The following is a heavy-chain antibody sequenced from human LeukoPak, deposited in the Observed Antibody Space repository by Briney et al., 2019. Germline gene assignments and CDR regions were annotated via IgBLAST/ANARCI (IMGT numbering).Heavy chain of an antibody. V-gene: IGHV3-21*01. CDR3: ARGTGTGWRFDF. CDR2: ISFSGSYI. Sequence: GGSLRLSFAASGFTFTTYGFNWVRQSPGKGLEWVSSISFSGSYIYYADSVKGRFTISRDNAKNSVYLQMNSLRDDDTAVYYCARGTGTGWRFDFWGQGTLVTVSS. CDR1: GFTFTTYG. J-gene: IGHJ4*02. D-gene: IGHD3/OR15-3a*01.